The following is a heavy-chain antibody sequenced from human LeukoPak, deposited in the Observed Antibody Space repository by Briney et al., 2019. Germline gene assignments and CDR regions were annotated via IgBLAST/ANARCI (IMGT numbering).Heavy chain of an antibody. D-gene: IGHD3-22*01. CDR2: INQDVSEI. CDR1: GFTLSSYW. CDR3: ARDDDYYDSSGYYYDYFDY. V-gene: IGHV3-7*01. Sequence: PGGSLRLSCAASGFTLSSYWMSWVRQAPGKGLEWVANINQDVSEINYVDSVKGRFTISRDNGKNSLYLQMNSLRAEDTAVYYCARDDDYYDSSGYYYDYFDYWGQGTLVTVSS. J-gene: IGHJ4*02.